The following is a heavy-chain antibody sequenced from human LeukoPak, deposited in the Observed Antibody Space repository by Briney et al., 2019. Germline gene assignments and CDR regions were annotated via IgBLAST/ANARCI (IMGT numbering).Heavy chain of an antibody. J-gene: IGHJ6*02. CDR2: IYSGGST. Sequence: PGGSLRLSCAASGFTFSDYYMSWVRQAPGKGLEWVSVIYSGGSTYYADSVKGRFTISRDNSKNTLYLQMNSLRAEDTAVYYCARHSGYDRWSYYYGMDVWGQGTTVTVSS. CDR3: ARHSGYDRWSYYYGMDV. V-gene: IGHV3-66*04. CDR1: GFTFSDYY. D-gene: IGHD5-12*01.